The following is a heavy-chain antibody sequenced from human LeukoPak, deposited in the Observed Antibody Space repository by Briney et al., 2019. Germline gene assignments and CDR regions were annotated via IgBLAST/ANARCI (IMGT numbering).Heavy chain of an antibody. CDR3: AILPHYYYDSSGYPQPDGLDY. CDR2: IGTAGRT. D-gene: IGHD3-22*01. Sequence: PGGSLRLSCAASGFTFTNHDMHWVRQATGKGLEWVSAIGTAGRTYYADSVRGRFIISRDNSKNTLYLQMNSLRAEDTAVYYCAILPHYYYDSSGYPQPDGLDYWGQGTLVTVSS. V-gene: IGHV3-13*01. J-gene: IGHJ4*02. CDR1: GFTFTNHD.